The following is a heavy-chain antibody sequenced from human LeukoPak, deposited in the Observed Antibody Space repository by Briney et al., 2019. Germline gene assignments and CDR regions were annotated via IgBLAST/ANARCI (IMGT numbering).Heavy chain of an antibody. Sequence: SETLSLTCTVSGGSISSSSYYWGWIRQPPGEGLEWIGSLYYSGSTYYNPSLRSRVTISVDTSKNQFSLKLTSVTAADTAVYYCAKSLLGSTDDAFDIWGQGTMVTVSS. J-gene: IGHJ3*02. D-gene: IGHD2-2*03. CDR3: AKSLLGSTDDAFDI. CDR1: GGSISSSSYY. CDR2: LYYSGST. V-gene: IGHV4-39*01.